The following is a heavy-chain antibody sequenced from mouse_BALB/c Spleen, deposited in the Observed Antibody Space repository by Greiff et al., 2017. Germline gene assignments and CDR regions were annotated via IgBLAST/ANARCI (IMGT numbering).Heavy chain of an antibody. J-gene: IGHJ4*01. V-gene: IGHV5-6-2*01. D-gene: IGHD1-1*01. CDR2: INSNGGST. Sequence: DVMLVESGGGLVKLGGSLKLSCAASGFTFSSYYMSWVRQTPEKRLELVAAINSNGGSTYYPDTVKGRFTISRDNAKNTLYLQMSSLKSEDTALYYCARDYYGSSYGAMDYWGQGTSVTVSS. CDR3: ARDYYGSSYGAMDY. CDR1: GFTFSSYY.